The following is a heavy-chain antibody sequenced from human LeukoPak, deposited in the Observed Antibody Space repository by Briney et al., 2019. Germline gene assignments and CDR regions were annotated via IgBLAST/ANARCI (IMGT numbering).Heavy chain of an antibody. J-gene: IGHJ6*03. Sequence: GGSLRLSCAASGFTFSSYWMSWVRQAPGKGLEWVANIKQDGSEKYYVDSVKGRFTISRDNAKNSLYLQMNSLRAEDTAVYYCASTPRGYFSYYYYMDVWGKGATVTVSS. CDR3: ASTPRGYFSYYYYMDV. CDR1: GFTFSSYW. V-gene: IGHV3-7*01. D-gene: IGHD3-10*01. CDR2: IKQDGSEK.